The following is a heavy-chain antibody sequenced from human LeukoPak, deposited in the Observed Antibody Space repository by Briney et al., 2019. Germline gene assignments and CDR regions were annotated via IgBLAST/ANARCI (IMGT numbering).Heavy chain of an antibody. D-gene: IGHD5-12*01. Sequence: GRSLRLSCAASGFTFDDYAMHWVRQAPGKGLEWVSGISWNSGSIGYADSVKGRFTISRDNAKNSLYLQMNSLRAEDTALYYCAKDRSLGPSGPGDYWGQGTLVTVSS. V-gene: IGHV3-9*01. CDR1: GFTFDDYA. CDR3: AKDRSLGPSGPGDY. J-gene: IGHJ4*02. CDR2: ISWNSGSI.